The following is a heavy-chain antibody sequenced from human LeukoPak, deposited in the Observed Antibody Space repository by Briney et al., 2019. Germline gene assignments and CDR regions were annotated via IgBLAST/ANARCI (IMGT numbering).Heavy chain of an antibody. D-gene: IGHD6-19*01. J-gene: IGHJ4*02. Sequence: PGRSLRLSCAASGFTFSSYGMHWVCQAPGKGLEWVAVISYDGSNKYYADSVKGRFTISRDNSKNTLYLQMNSLRAEDTAVYYCAKLYLGQWLALDWGQGTLVTVSS. CDR2: ISYDGSNK. V-gene: IGHV3-30*18. CDR3: AKLYLGQWLALD. CDR1: GFTFSSYG.